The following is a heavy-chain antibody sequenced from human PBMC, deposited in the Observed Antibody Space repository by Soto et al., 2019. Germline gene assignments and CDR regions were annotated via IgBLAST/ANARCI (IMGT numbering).Heavy chain of an antibody. CDR2: ISAYNGNT. D-gene: IGHD3-22*01. J-gene: IGHJ6*02. Sequence: QVQLVQSGAEVKKPGASVKVSCKASGYTFTSYGISWVRQAPGQGLEWMGWISAYNGNTNYAQKLQGRVTMTTDTSTSTAYMALRSLRSDDTAVYYCARGSYYDSSGPGSDMDVWGQGTTVTVSS. V-gene: IGHV1-18*01. CDR1: GYTFTSYG. CDR3: ARGSYYDSSGPGSDMDV.